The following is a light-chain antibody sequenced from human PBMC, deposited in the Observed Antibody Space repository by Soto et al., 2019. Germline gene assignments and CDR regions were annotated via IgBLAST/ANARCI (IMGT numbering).Light chain of an antibody. V-gene: IGLV2-14*01. CDR3: SSYTRSSTYA. CDR1: SSDVGGYNY. CDR2: DVS. J-gene: IGLJ1*01. Sequence: QSVLTQPASVSGSPGQSITISCTGTSSDVGGYNYVSWYQQHPGKAPKLMIYDVSNRPSGVSNRFSGSKSGNTASLTISGLQAEDESYYYCSSYTRSSTYAFGTGTKVTVL.